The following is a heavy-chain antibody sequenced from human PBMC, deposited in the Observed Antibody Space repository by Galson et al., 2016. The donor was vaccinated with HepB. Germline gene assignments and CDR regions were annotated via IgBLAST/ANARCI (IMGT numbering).Heavy chain of an antibody. CDR3: ARDSERYPNRYGMDV. Sequence: SLRLSCAASGFTFSIYAMHWVRQGPGKGLEWVAVISHDGGTKYYADSVKGRFAISRDNSKNTLYLQMNSLRAEDTAVYYCARDSERYPNRYGMDVWGQGTTVTVSS. D-gene: IGHD1-1*01. V-gene: IGHV3-30*09. CDR1: GFTFSIYA. J-gene: IGHJ6*02. CDR2: ISHDGGTK.